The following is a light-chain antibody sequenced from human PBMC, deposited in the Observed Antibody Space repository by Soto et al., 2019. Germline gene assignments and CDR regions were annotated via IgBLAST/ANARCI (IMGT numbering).Light chain of an antibody. CDR2: DAS. J-gene: IGKJ4*01. V-gene: IGKV3-11*01. Sequence: EIVLTQSPATLSLSPGERATLSCRASQSVSSYLAWYQQKPGQAPRLLIYDASNRATGIPARFSGSGSGTDFTLTLSSLEPEDFGVYYCQQRSNWPPLTFGGGTKVEI. CDR1: QSVSSY. CDR3: QQRSNWPPLT.